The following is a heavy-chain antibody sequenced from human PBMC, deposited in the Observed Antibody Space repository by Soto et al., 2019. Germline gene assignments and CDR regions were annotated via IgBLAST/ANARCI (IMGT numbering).Heavy chain of an antibody. CDR3: AKLRSSSWTQYAFDV. D-gene: IGHD6-13*01. CDR2: VSNDGNTK. CDR1: GFTFSSYG. Sequence: SCAASGFTFSSYGMHLVLHAPGKGLEWVAVVSNDGNTKYYADSVKGRFAISRDNPKNTLFLQMNSLRTQDTAVYYCAKLRSSSWTQYAFDVWGHGTMVTVSS. V-gene: IGHV3-30*18. J-gene: IGHJ3*01.